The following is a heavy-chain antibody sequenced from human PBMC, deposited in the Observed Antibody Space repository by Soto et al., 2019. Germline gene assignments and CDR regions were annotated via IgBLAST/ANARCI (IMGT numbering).Heavy chain of an antibody. CDR2: IYNSGST. Sequence: SATPSLACTVPGGCINVYFWSWTRLPPGKGLEWVGYIYNSGSTNYNPSLKGRVTISVDTSKNQFSLKLSSVTAADTAVYYCASPKIAFYNRLDLSGQGTLVTVSS. J-gene: IGHJ5*02. V-gene: IGHV4-59*01. D-gene: IGHD3-3*02. CDR1: GGCINVYF. CDR3: ASPKIAFYNRLDL.